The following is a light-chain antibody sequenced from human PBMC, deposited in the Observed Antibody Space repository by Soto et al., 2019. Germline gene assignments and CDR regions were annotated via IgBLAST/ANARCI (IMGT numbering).Light chain of an antibody. CDR3: QQYNNWPLIT. CDR2: GAS. CDR1: QSVSSN. Sequence: EIVLTQSPGTLSLSPGERATLSCRTGQSVSSNYLAWYQQKPGQAPRLLIYGASTRATGIPARFSGSGSATEFTLTISSLQSEDFAVYYCQQYNNWPLITFGQGTRLEIK. V-gene: IGKV3-15*01. J-gene: IGKJ5*01.